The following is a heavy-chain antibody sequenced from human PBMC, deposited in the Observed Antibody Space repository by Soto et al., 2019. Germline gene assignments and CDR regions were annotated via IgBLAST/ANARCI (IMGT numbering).Heavy chain of an antibody. Sequence: QLQLQESGPGLVKPSETLSLTCPVSGGSISSSSYYWGWIRQPPGKGLEWIGSIYYSGSTYYNPSLKSRVPISVDTSKNQFSLKLSSVTAADTAVYYCARTEVVTARTNWFDPWGQGTLVTVSS. D-gene: IGHD2-21*02. J-gene: IGHJ5*02. CDR2: IYYSGST. CDR3: ARTEVVTARTNWFDP. V-gene: IGHV4-39*01. CDR1: GGSISSSSYY.